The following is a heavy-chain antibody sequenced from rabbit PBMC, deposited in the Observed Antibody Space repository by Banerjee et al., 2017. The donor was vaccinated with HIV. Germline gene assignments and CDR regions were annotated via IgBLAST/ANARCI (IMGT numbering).Heavy chain of an antibody. CDR3: ARDLTDAIGWNFGW. Sequence: QEQLEESGGDLAKPEGSLTLTCKASGFDLSNYYYICWVRQAPGKGLQWIACICAGISDSTYYASWAKGRFTISETSSTTVTLQMTSLTAADTATYFCARDLTDAIGWNFGWWGPGTLVTVS. V-gene: IGHV1S45*01. CDR1: GFDLSNYYY. D-gene: IGHD4-1*01. J-gene: IGHJ4*01. CDR2: ICAGISDST.